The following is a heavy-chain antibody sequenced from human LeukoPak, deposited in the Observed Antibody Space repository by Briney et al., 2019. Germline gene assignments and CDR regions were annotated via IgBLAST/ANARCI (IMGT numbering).Heavy chain of an antibody. CDR1: GFTFSIYG. Sequence: PGGSLRLSCAASGFTFSIYGMHWVRQAPGKGLEWVAFIRNDGKNKYYGDSVKGRITISRDNSQNTLYLQVNSLRAEDTAVYYCAKDFDVYSYGILDTWGQGTLVTVSS. CDR2: IRNDGKNK. V-gene: IGHV3-30*02. D-gene: IGHD2-15*01. CDR3: AKDFDVYSYGILDT. J-gene: IGHJ5*02.